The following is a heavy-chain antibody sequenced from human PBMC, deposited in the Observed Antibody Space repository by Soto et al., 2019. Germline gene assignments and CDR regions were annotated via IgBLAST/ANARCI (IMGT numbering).Heavy chain of an antibody. J-gene: IGHJ4*02. CDR1: GFTFGSHG. Sequence: ESGGGAVQPGRSLRLSCAASGFTFGSHGMHWVRQAPGKGLEWVSLIWYDGGNKYYTDSVKGRFTISRDNSKNTLYLQMNSLRAEDTAVYYCARSYSSAWYLFDYWGQGTLVTVSS. V-gene: IGHV3-33*01. CDR2: IWYDGGNK. D-gene: IGHD6-19*01. CDR3: ARSYSSAWYLFDY.